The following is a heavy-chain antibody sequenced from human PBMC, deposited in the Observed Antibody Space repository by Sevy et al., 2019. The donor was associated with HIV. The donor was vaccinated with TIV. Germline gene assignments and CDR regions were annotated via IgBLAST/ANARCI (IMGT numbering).Heavy chain of an antibody. CDR1: GFTFSSYG. CDR2: IRYDGSNK. CDR3: AKARIAAAGPSYYYYYGMDV. D-gene: IGHD6-13*01. Sequence: GGSLRLSCAASGFTFSSYGMHWVRQAPGKGLEWVAFIRYDGSNKYYAESVKGRFTISRDNSKNTLYLQMNSQRAEDTAVYYCAKARIAAAGPSYYYYYGMDVWGQGTTVTVSS. J-gene: IGHJ6*02. V-gene: IGHV3-30*02.